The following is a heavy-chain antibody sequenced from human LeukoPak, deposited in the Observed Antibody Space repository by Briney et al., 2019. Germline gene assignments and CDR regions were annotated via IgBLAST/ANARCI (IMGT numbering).Heavy chain of an antibody. CDR2: TYHSGST. V-gene: IGHV4-34*01. J-gene: IGHJ4*02. D-gene: IGHD3-10*01. CDR1: SGSFSGYY. CDR3: ARGFATMVRGVVLDF. Sequence: SETLSLTCAVYSGSFSGYYLSWIRQPPGKGLEWIGETYHSGSTNYNPSLKSRVTISVDTSKNQVSLKLNSVTAADTAVYYCARGFATMVRGVVLDFWGQGTLVTVSS.